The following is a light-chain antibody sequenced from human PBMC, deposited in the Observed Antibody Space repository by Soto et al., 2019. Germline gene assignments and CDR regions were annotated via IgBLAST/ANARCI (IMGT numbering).Light chain of an antibody. CDR1: QGIRND. V-gene: IGKV1-17*01. J-gene: IGKJ1*01. CDR2: SAS. CDR3: QQYMSYS. Sequence: DIQMTQSPSSLSATVGDRVTITCRASQGIRNDLGWFQQKPGKATKRLIYSASTLESGVPSRFSGSGSGTEFTLTISSLQPDYFATYYCQQYMSYSFGQGTKVDIK.